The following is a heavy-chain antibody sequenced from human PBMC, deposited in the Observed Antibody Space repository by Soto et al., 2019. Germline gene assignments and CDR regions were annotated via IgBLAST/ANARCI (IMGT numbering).Heavy chain of an antibody. CDR3: ARGYRTVVVPAARGAFDI. V-gene: IGHV4-34*01. D-gene: IGHD2-2*01. J-gene: IGHJ3*02. CDR1: GGSFSGYY. CDR2: INHSGST. Sequence: SETLSLTCAVYGGSFSGYYWSWIRQPLGKGLEWIGEINHSGSTNYNPSLKSRVTISVDTSKNQFSLKLSSVTAADTAVYYCARGYRTVVVPAARGAFDIWGQGTMVTVSS.